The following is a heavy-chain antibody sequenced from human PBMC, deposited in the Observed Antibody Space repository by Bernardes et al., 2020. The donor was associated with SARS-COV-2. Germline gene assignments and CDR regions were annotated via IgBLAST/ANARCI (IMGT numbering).Heavy chain of an antibody. CDR3: ASGPRYYYDSSGYYLSLDAFDI. CDR1: GFTFRAYS. V-gene: IGHV3-48*01. Sequence: GGSLRLSCAASGFTFRAYSMNWVRQAPGPGLAWVSYISSSGRTLYYADSVKGRFTISRDNAKNSLYLQMNSLRAEDTAVFYCASGPRYYYDSSGYYLSLDAFDIWGQGTMVTVSS. J-gene: IGHJ3*02. CDR2: ISSSGRTL. D-gene: IGHD3-22*01.